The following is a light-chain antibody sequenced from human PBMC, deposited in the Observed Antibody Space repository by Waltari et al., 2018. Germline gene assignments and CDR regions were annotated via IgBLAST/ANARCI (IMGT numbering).Light chain of an antibody. CDR2: ITS. J-gene: IGKJ1*01. CDR3: LQYDSYPWT. V-gene: IGKV1-8*01. CDR1: QGVSHH. Sequence: AIRITQSPSSLSASTGDRVTITCRASQGVSHHLAWYQQKPGKAPKLLIYITSTLKSGVPARFSGSGSGTDFTLTIDGLQSEDFATYYCLQYDSYPWTFGQGTRVEIK.